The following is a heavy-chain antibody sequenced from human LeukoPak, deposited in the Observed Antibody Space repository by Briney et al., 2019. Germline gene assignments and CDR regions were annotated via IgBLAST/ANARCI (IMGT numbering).Heavy chain of an antibody. CDR2: MNPNSGNT. CDR1: GYTFTSYD. CDR3: ARGTYSSSWYEPGPGNWFDP. J-gene: IGHJ5*02. D-gene: IGHD6-13*01. V-gene: IGHV1-8*03. Sequence: GASVKVSCKASGYTFTSYDINWVRQATGQGLEWMGWMNPNSGNTGYAQKFQGGVTITRNTSISTAYMELSSLRSEDTAVYYCARGTYSSSWYEPGPGNWFDPWGQGTLVTVSS.